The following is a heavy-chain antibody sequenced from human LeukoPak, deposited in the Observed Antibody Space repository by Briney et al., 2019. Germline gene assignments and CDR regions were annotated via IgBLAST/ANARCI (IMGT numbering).Heavy chain of an antibody. V-gene: IGHV2-5*01. CDR2: IYWNDDK. Sequence: SGPTLVKPTQTLTLTCTFSGFSLSTSGVGVGWIRQPPGKALEWLALIYWNDDKRYSPSLKSRLTITKDTSKNQVVLTMTNMDPVDTATYYCAHSRQYSSSWYLAEYFQHWGQGTLVTVSS. CDR3: AHSRQYSSSWYLAEYFQH. CDR1: GFSLSTSGVG. D-gene: IGHD6-13*01. J-gene: IGHJ1*01.